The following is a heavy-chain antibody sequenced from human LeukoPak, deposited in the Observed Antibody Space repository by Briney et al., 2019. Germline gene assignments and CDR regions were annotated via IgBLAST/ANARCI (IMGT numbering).Heavy chain of an antibody. Sequence: PGGSLRLSCAGSGFTFSSHAMSWVRQAPGKGLEWVSAMSGSGGSTYYSDSVKGRFTISRDNSKNTLYLQKNSLRAEDTAVYYCARRAGAYSHPYDYWGQGTLVTVSS. CDR1: GFTFSSHA. J-gene: IGHJ4*02. V-gene: IGHV3-23*01. D-gene: IGHD4/OR15-4a*01. CDR3: ARRAGAYSHPYDY. CDR2: MSGSGGST.